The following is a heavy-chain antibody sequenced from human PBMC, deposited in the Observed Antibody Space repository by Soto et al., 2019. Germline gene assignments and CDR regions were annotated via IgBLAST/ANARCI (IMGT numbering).Heavy chain of an antibody. D-gene: IGHD3-10*01. J-gene: IGHJ4*02. V-gene: IGHV4-31*03. CDR1: GGSISSGGYY. CDR2: IYYSGST. CDR3: ARDSVERYYFGSGSYYNYYFDY. Sequence: SETLSLTCTVSGGSISSGGYYWSWIRQHPGKGLEWIGYIYYSGSTHYNPSLKSRVSISVDTSKNQFSLKLSSVTAADTAVYYCARDSVERYYFGSGSYYNYYFDYWGQGTLVTVSS.